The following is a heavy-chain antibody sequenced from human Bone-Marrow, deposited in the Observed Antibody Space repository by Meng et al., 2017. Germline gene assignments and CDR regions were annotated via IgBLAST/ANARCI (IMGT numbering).Heavy chain of an antibody. CDR2: THHNGST. Sequence: PQWGACRCKPSGPLHLPCQFNGVCISGRDQTWVRPPPGKGREVIGKTHHNGSTNYTPALKSRFTISVDTSKTQFSLKLSSVTAADTAVYYCARRKARYYDILTGHQVEEDYWGQGTLVTVSS. D-gene: IGHD3-9*01. V-gene: IGHV4-34*01. CDR3: ARRKARYYDILTGHQVEEDY. J-gene: IGHJ4*02. CDR1: GVCISGRD.